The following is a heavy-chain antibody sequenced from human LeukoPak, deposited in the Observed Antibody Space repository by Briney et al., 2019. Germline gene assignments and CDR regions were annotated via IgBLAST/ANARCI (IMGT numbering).Heavy chain of an antibody. CDR2: IYYSGST. D-gene: IGHD2-21*01. V-gene: IGHV4-31*03. J-gene: IGHJ5*02. Sequence: SETLSLTCTVSGGSISSGGYYWSWIRQHPGKGLEWIGYIYYSGSTYYDPSLKSRVTISVDTSKNQFSLKVTSVTAADTAVYYCARTLGDSRFDPWGQGTLVTASS. CDR3: ARTLGDSRFDP. CDR1: GGSISSGGYY.